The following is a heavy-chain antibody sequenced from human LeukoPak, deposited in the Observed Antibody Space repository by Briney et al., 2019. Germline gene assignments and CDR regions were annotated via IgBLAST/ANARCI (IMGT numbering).Heavy chain of an antibody. CDR1: GGSFSGYY. V-gene: IGHV4-34*01. J-gene: IGHJ5*02. CDR3: VRGRYSSSWRWWFDP. D-gene: IGHD6-13*01. Sequence: TSETLSLTCAVYGGSFSGYYWSWIRQPPGKGLEWIGEINHSGSTNYNPSLKSRVTISVDTSKNQFSLKLSSVTAADTAVYYCVRGRYSSSWRWWFDPWGQGTLVTVSS. CDR2: INHSGST.